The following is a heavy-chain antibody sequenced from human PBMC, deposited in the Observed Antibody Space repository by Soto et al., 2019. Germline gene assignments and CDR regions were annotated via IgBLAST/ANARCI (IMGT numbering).Heavy chain of an antibody. CDR1: GGSVSSGSYY. CDR2: IYYSGST. Sequence: SETLSLTCTVSGGSVSSGSYYWSWIRQPPGKGLEWIGYIYYSGSTYYNTSLKRRVTISVDTSKNQFSLKLSSVTAADTAVYYCARLFGYSYGRFDYWGQGTLVTVSS. V-gene: IGHV4-39*01. D-gene: IGHD5-18*01. J-gene: IGHJ4*02. CDR3: ARLFGYSYGRFDY.